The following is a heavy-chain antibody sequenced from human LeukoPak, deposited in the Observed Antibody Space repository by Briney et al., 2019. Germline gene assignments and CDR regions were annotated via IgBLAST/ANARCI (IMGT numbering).Heavy chain of an antibody. D-gene: IGHD1-26*01. Sequence: GASVKVSCKASGYTFTSYYMHWVRQAPGQGLEWMGIINPSGGSTSYAQKFQGRVTMTRDMSTSTVYMELSSLRFEDTAVYYCARVPYSGSYNYYYYMDVWGKGTTVTVSS. J-gene: IGHJ6*03. CDR2: INPSGGST. V-gene: IGHV1-46*01. CDR1: GYTFTSYY. CDR3: ARVPYSGSYNYYYYMDV.